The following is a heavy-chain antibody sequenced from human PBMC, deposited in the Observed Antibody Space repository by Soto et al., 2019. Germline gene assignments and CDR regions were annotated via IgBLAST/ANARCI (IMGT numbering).Heavy chain of an antibody. CDR3: ARDADYGGSRGGMDV. D-gene: IGHD4-17*01. CDR1: GGSVNNANYF. Sequence: QVRLEESGPGLVKPSETLSLICSVSGGSVNNANYFWNWIRHHPENGLEWIGYIYYSGSTRYNPSFKTRATLSIDTSTNQFSLRLNSVTVADTAVYFCARDADYGGSRGGMDVWGRGTTVTVSS. J-gene: IGHJ6*02. CDR2: IYYSGST. V-gene: IGHV4-31*03.